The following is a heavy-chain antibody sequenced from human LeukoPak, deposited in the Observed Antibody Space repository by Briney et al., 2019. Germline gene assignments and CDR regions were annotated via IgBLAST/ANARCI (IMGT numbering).Heavy chain of an antibody. V-gene: IGHV4-39*01. D-gene: IGHD3-10*01. CDR3: VRYVVYGSAIYYFDY. Sequence: SETLSLTCTVSGVSISSYYWSWIRQPPGKGLEWIASINYSGSTYYNPSLKSRVTISVDTSKNQFSLKLSSVTAADTAVFYCVRYVVYGSAIYYFDYWGQGTLVTVSS. J-gene: IGHJ4*02. CDR2: INYSGST. CDR1: GVSISSYY.